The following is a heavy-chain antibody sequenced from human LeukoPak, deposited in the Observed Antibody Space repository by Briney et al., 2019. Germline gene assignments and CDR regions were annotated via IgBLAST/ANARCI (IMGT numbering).Heavy chain of an antibody. CDR3: AKAAFSRTSYFDY. J-gene: IGHJ4*02. D-gene: IGHD3-3*02. CDR2: ISGSGGST. CDR1: ASTFSSYA. V-gene: IGHV3-23*01. Sequence: GGSLRLACAASASTFSSYAMSWVRQAPGKGLSWVTGISGSGGSTYCADSVKGRFTISRDNSKNTLYLQMNSLRADDTAVYYCAKAAFSRTSYFDYWGQGTLVTASS.